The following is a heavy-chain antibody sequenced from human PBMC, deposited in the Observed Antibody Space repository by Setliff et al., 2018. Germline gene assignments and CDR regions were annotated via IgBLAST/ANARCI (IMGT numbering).Heavy chain of an antibody. J-gene: IGHJ3*02. D-gene: IGHD3-16*01. CDR2: IYNSGST. V-gene: IGHV4-61*08. Sequence: PSETLSLTCTVSGGSISSGGYYWSWIRQHPGKGLEWIGYIYNSGSTNYNPSLKSRVTISLDTSKNQFSLGLSSVTAADTAVYYCARVWVFGFDIWGQGTMVTVSS. CDR3: ARVWVFGFDI. CDR1: GGSISSGGYY.